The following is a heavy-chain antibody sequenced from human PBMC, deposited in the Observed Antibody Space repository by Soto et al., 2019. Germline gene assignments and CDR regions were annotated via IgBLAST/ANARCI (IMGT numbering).Heavy chain of an antibody. CDR1: GLTFSYFA. V-gene: IGHV3-23*01. Sequence: EVQLLESGGGLVQPGGSLRLSCAVSGLTFSYFAMSWVRQAPGKGLEWVSAISGSGGITYYADSVKGRFTISRDNSKNTLFLQMNSLRAEDTAVYYCALLGRSGSGRPYDDGMDVWGQGTTVTVSS. CDR3: ALLGRSGSGRPYDDGMDV. CDR2: ISGSGGIT. J-gene: IGHJ6*02. D-gene: IGHD3-10*01.